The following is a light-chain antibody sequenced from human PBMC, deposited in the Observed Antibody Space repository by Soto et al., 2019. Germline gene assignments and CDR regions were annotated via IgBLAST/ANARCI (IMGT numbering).Light chain of an antibody. Sequence: EIVLTQSPSSLSLSPGERATLSCRASQSVSSSYLAWYQQKPGQAPRLLFYGASSRATGIPDWFSGSGSGRAFTLTISRLEHEDFVVYYCQQYSSSPTFTFGQGTKLEIK. J-gene: IGKJ2*01. V-gene: IGKV3-20*01. CDR1: QSVSSSY. CDR2: GAS. CDR3: QQYSSSPTFT.